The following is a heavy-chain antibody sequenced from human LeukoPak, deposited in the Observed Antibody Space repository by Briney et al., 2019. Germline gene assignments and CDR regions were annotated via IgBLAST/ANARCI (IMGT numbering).Heavy chain of an antibody. CDR2: IYHSGST. V-gene: IGHV4-30-2*01. Sequence: SETLSLTCAVSGGSISSGGYSWTWIRQPPGKGLEWIGYIYHSGSTYYNPSLKSRVTISVDRSKNRFSLKLSSVTAADTAVYYCVRVSSSGYYEYYFDYWGQGTLVTVSS. J-gene: IGHJ4*02. CDR1: GGSISSGGYS. CDR3: VRVSSSGYYEYYFDY. D-gene: IGHD3-22*01.